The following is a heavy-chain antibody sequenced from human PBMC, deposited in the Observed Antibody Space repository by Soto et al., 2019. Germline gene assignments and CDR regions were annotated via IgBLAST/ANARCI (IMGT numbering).Heavy chain of an antibody. J-gene: IGHJ4*02. V-gene: IGHV2-26*01. Sequence: QVTLKESGPVLVKPTETLTLTCTVSGFSLSNARMGVSWIRQPPGKALEWLAHIFSNDEKSYSTSLKSRLPIPKDTTKSQVVLTITHMHPVDTATYYCARTYCSGGGCARPPFDYWGQGTLVTVSS. CDR3: ARTYCSGGGCARPPFDY. CDR1: GFSLSNARMG. D-gene: IGHD2-15*01. CDR2: IFSNDEK.